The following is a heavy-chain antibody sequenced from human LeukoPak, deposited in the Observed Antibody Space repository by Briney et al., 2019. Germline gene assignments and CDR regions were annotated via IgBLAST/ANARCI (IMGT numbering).Heavy chain of an antibody. Sequence: SETLSLTCAVYGGSFSGYYWSWIRQPPGKGLEWIGYIYYSGSTYYNPSLKSRVTISVDTSKNQFSLKLSSVTAADTAVYYCASFDMYYYGSGSPALDAFDIWGQGTMVTVSS. J-gene: IGHJ3*02. CDR3: ASFDMYYYGSGSPALDAFDI. CDR1: GGSFSGYY. CDR2: IYYSGST. V-gene: IGHV4-30-4*01. D-gene: IGHD3-10*01.